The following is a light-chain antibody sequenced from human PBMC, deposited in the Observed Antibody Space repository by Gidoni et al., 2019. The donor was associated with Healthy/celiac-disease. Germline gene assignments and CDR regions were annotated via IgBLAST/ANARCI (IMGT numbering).Light chain of an antibody. J-gene: IGKJ3*01. V-gene: IGKV1-39*01. CDR1: QSISSY. CDR2: AAS. CDR3: QQSYSTLVT. Sequence: DIQMTQSPSSLSASVGDRVTITCRASQSISSYLNWYQQKPGKAPKLLIYAASSLQSGVPSRCSGSGSGTDFTLTISLLQPEDFATYYCQQSYSTLVTFGPGTKVDIK.